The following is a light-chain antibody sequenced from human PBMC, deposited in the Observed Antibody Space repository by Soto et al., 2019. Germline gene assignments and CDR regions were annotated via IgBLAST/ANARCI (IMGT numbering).Light chain of an antibody. J-gene: IGLJ2*01. V-gene: IGLV2-14*03. CDR3: LSYTANSLL. Sequence: QSVLTQPASVSGFPGQSITISCTGTSSDVGGYNYVSWYQQHPGKAPKLMIYVVSVRPSGVSTRFSGSKSVNTASLTISGLQAEDEADYYCLSYTANSLLFGGGTKLTVL. CDR1: SSDVGGYNY. CDR2: VVS.